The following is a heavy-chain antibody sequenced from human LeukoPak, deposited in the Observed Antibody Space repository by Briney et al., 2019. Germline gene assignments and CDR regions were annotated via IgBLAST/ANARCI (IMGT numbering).Heavy chain of an antibody. CDR2: IYYSGST. V-gene: IGHV4-59*12. CDR1: GGSISSYY. CDR3: TRGSGYSLDY. D-gene: IGHD3-22*01. Sequence: PSETLSLTCTVSGGSISSYYWSWIRQPPGKGLEWIGYIYYSGSTNYNPSLKSRVTMSVDTSKNQFSLKLSSVTAADTAVYYCTRGSGYSLDYWGQGTLVTVSS. J-gene: IGHJ4*02.